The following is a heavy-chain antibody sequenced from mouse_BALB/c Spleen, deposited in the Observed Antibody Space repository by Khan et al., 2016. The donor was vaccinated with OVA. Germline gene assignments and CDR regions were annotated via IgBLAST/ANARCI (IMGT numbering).Heavy chain of an antibody. J-gene: IGHJ4*01. D-gene: IGHD2-14*01. CDR3: ARVGYNGTMDY. CDR1: GYTFTNYG. Sequence: QIQLVLSGPELKKPGETVKISCKASGYTFTNYGMNWVKQAPGKGLKWMGWINTYTAEPTYADDFKGRFAFSLVTSASTASLQINNLKNEDTATYFCARVGYNGTMDYWGQGTSVTVSS. V-gene: IGHV9-3-1*01. CDR2: INTYTAEP.